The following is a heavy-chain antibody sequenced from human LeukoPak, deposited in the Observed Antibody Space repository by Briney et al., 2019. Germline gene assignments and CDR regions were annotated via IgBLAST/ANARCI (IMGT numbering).Heavy chain of an antibody. Sequence: GGSLRLSCAASGFTFSSYEMNWVRQAPGKGLEWVSYISSSGSTIYYADSVKGRFTISRDNSKNTLYLQMNSLRAEDTAVYYCAKYASYSSPFDYWGQGTLVTVSS. CDR1: GFTFSSYE. J-gene: IGHJ4*02. D-gene: IGHD1-26*01. CDR3: AKYASYSSPFDY. CDR2: ISSSGSTI. V-gene: IGHV3-48*03.